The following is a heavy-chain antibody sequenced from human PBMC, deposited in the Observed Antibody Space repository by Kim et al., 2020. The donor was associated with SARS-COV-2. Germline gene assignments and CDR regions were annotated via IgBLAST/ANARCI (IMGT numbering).Heavy chain of an antibody. CDR1: GYSFTSYW. Sequence: GESLKISCKGSGYSFTSYWIGWVRQMPGKGLEWMGIIYPADSDIRYSPSFQGQVTISADKSISTAYLQWSSLKASDTAMYYCAREYTSSPGGFEYWGQGTLVTVSS. V-gene: IGHV5-51*01. J-gene: IGHJ4*02. CDR3: AREYTSSPGGFEY. CDR2: IYPADSDI. D-gene: IGHD6-13*01.